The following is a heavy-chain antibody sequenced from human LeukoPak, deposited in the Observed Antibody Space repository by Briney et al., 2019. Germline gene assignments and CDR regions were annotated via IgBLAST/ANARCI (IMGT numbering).Heavy chain of an antibody. D-gene: IGHD2-2*01. J-gene: IGHJ5*02. CDR3: AKDRVVVVPADDWFDP. CDR2: ISYDGSNK. Sequence: GGSLRLSCAASGFTFSSYGMHWVRQAPGTGLEWVAVISYDGSNKYYADSVKGRFTISRDNSKDTLYLQMNSLRAEDTAVYYCAKDRVVVVPADDWFDPWGQGTLVTVSS. CDR1: GFTFSSYG. V-gene: IGHV3-30*18.